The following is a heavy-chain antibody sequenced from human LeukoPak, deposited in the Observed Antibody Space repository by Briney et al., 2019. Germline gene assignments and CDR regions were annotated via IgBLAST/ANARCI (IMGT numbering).Heavy chain of an antibody. V-gene: IGHV4-59*08. Sequence: SETLSLTCTVSGGSISSYYWSWIRQPPGKGLEWIGYIYYSGSTNYNPSLKSRVTISVDTSKNQFSLRLSSVTAADTAVYYCARIVAVAGTWRTFDYWGQGTLVTVSS. D-gene: IGHD6-19*01. CDR2: IYYSGST. CDR1: GGSISSYY. CDR3: ARIVAVAGTWRTFDY. J-gene: IGHJ4*02.